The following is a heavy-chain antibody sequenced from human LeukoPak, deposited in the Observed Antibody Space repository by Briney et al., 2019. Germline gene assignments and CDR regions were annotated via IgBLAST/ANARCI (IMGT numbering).Heavy chain of an antibody. CDR2: LKEDGSEK. Sequence: VRQAPGKGLEWVANLKEDGSEKYYVDSVKGRFTISRDNAKNSLFLQMNSLRAEDTAVYYCVRKPVDYWGQGTLVTVSS. CDR3: VRKPVDY. V-gene: IGHV3-7*03. J-gene: IGHJ4*02.